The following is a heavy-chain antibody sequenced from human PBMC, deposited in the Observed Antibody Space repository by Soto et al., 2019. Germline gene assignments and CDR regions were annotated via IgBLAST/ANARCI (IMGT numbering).Heavy chain of an antibody. CDR3: ASQSITRTGPADDAFDV. D-gene: IGHD1-20*01. J-gene: IGHJ3*01. CDR1: GGSFSGYY. CDR2: INHSGIT. Sequence: SETLSLTCAVCGGSFSGYYCSWIRQPPWKGLEWLGEINHSGITNYNPYLKSRVTISVDTSKNQFSLKLSSVAAADTAVYYCASQSITRTGPADDAFDVWVQGTILTV. V-gene: IGHV4-34*01.